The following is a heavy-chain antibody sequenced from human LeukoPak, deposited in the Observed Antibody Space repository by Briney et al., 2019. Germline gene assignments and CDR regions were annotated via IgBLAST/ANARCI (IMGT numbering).Heavy chain of an antibody. CDR2: IWYDGSNK. D-gene: IGHD3-10*01. Sequence: PGGSLRLSCAASGFTFSTYGMHWVRQAPGKGLEWVAIIWYDGSNKYYADSVKGRFTISRDNSKNTLYLQMNSLRAEDTAVYYCARESGGMDVWGQGTTVTVSS. CDR1: GFTFSTYG. CDR3: ARESGGMDV. V-gene: IGHV3-33*01. J-gene: IGHJ6*02.